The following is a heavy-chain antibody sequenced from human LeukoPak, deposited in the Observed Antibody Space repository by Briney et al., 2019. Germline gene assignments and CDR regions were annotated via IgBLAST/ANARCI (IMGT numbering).Heavy chain of an antibody. CDR1: GFTLSSYA. V-gene: IGHV3-20*04. J-gene: IGHJ5*02. Sequence: PGGSLRLSCAASGFTLSSYAMSWVRQAPGKGLEWVSGINWNGGRTAYADSVKGRFTISRDNAKNSLDLQMNSLRAEDTAVYYCARETPRSWYDILTGYFGVHWFDPWGQGTLVTVSS. CDR2: INWNGGRT. CDR3: ARETPRSWYDILTGYFGVHWFDP. D-gene: IGHD3-9*01.